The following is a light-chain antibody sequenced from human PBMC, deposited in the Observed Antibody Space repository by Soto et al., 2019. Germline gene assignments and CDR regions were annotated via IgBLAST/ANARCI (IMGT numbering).Light chain of an antibody. Sequence: QSALTQPPSASASPGQSVTISCTGASSDVGGYNYVSWYQHHPGKAPKLIIYEVTQRPSGVPDRFSGSKSGNTASLTVSGLQAEDEADHYCSSYAGSYNWVFGGGTKLTVL. CDR1: SSDVGGYNY. CDR2: EVT. CDR3: SSYAGSYNWV. V-gene: IGLV2-8*01. J-gene: IGLJ3*02.